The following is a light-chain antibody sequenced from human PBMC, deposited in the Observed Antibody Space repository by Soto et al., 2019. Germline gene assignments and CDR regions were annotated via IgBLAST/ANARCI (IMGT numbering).Light chain of an antibody. CDR1: GTDVGNYNY. CDR3: CSYAGSNTFL. V-gene: IGLV2-11*01. J-gene: IGLJ2*01. CDR2: DVN. Sequence: QSALTQPRSVSGSPGQSVTFSCTGTGTDVGNYNYVSWYQQHPGKAPKLMIYDVNKRPSGVPDRFSGSKSGSTASLTISGLQAEDEADYYCCSYAGSNTFLFGGGTKLTVL.